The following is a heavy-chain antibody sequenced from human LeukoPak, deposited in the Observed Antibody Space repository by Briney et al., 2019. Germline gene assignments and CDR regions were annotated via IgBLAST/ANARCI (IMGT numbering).Heavy chain of an antibody. Sequence: SETLSLTCTVSGGSISSSSYYWGWIRQPPGKGLEWIGSIYYSGSTYYNPSLKSRVTISVDTSKNQFSLKLSSVTAADTAVYYCARGRAPSPRVYDYVWGSYRELDYWGQGTLVTVSS. CDR2: IYYSGST. V-gene: IGHV4-39*07. D-gene: IGHD3-16*02. CDR3: ARGRAPSPRVYDYVWGSYRELDY. CDR1: GGSISSSSYY. J-gene: IGHJ4*02.